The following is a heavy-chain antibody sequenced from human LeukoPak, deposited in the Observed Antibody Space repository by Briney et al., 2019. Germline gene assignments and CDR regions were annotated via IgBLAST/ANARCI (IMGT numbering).Heavy chain of an antibody. CDR3: ARGHPTYYYYGMDV. CDR2: ISHSGGT. V-gene: IGHV4-34*01. CDR1: GGSFSGYY. Sequence: PSETLSLTCVVYGGSFSGYYWTWIRQPPGKGLEWIGEISHSGGTNYSPSLKSRVTISLDTSKNQFALKLSSVTAADTAVYYCARGHPTYYYYGMDVWGQGTTVTVSS. D-gene: IGHD1-26*01. J-gene: IGHJ6*02.